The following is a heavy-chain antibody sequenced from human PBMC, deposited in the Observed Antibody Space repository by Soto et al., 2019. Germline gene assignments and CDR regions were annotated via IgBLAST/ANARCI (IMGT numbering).Heavy chain of an antibody. CDR2: IIPILGIA. Sequence: QVQLVQSGAEVKKPGSSVKVSCKASGGTFSSYTISWVRQAPGQGLEWMGRIIPILGIANYAQKFQGRVTITEDKSTSTAYMELSSLRSEDTAVYYCAREKAAAGKGLDAFDIWGQGTMVTVSS. CDR1: GGTFSSYT. V-gene: IGHV1-69*08. CDR3: AREKAAAGKGLDAFDI. D-gene: IGHD6-13*01. J-gene: IGHJ3*02.